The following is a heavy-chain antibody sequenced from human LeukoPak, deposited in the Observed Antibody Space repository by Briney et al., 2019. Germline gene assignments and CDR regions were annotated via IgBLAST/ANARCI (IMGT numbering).Heavy chain of an antibody. D-gene: IGHD3-10*01. CDR3: ASGHYYGSGSYFGWFDP. CDR2: IYYSWST. V-gene: IGHV4-59*08. CDR1: GGSISSYY. J-gene: IGHJ5*02. Sequence: PSETLSLTCTVSGGSISSYYWSWIRQPPGKGREGSGDIYYSWSTNYNPALKSRVTIAVDTSKNQCSLTLSSVTAADTAVYYCASGHYYGSGSYFGWFDPWGQGTLVTVSS.